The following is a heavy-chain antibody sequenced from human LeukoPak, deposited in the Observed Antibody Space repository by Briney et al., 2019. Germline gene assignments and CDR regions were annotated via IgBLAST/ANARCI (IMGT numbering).Heavy chain of an antibody. CDR1: GLTFSSYA. V-gene: IGHV3-30*02. CDR3: AKGYSNYGYYYMDV. J-gene: IGHJ6*03. D-gene: IGHD4-11*01. Sequence: GGSLRLSCAASGLTFSSYAMMWLRQAPGKGLEWVAVIWYGGSNKYYADSVKGRFTISRDSSKNTLYLQMNSLRAEDTAVYYCAKGYSNYGYYYMDVWGKGTTVTVSS. CDR2: IWYGGSNK.